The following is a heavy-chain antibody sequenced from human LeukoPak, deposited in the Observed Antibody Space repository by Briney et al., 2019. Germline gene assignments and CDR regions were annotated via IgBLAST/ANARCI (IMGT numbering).Heavy chain of an antibody. CDR3: TRYGGNYDY. D-gene: IGHD4-23*01. V-gene: IGHV3-73*01. J-gene: IGHJ4*02. Sequence: GGSLRLSCAASGFTFSDSAMHWVRQASGEGLEWVGRIRSKVYSYTTEYAVSVQGRFTISRDDSKNTAYLEMSSLKTEDTAMYYCTRYGGNYDYWGQGTLVTVSS. CDR1: GFTFSDSA. CDR2: IRSKVYSYTT.